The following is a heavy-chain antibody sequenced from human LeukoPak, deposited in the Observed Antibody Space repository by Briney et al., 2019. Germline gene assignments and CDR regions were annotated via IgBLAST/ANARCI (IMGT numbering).Heavy chain of an antibody. Sequence: GGSLRLSCAASGFTFSSYEMNWVRQAPGKGLEWVSYISSSGSTIYYADSVKGRFTISRDNAKNSLYLQMNSLRAEDTAVYYCARESDYSNPDYWGQGTLVTVSS. CDR1: GFTFSSYE. CDR3: ARESDYSNPDY. V-gene: IGHV3-48*03. D-gene: IGHD4-11*01. J-gene: IGHJ4*02. CDR2: ISSSGSTI.